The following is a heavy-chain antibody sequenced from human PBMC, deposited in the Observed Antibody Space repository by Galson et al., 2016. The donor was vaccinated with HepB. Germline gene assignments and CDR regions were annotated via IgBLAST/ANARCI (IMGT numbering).Heavy chain of an antibody. D-gene: IGHD1-26*01. CDR3: ARDGATAPEGYYYGMDV. J-gene: IGHJ6*02. CDR1: GFRFNNYG. V-gene: IGHV3-30*03. Sequence: SLRLSCAASGFRFNNYGMHWVRQAPGKGLEWVAVISSDGSNVYHVDSVKGRFTISRDNSKNTLYLQMSSLRPEDTAVYYCARDGATAPEGYYYGMDVWGQGTTVTVSS. CDR2: ISSDGSNV.